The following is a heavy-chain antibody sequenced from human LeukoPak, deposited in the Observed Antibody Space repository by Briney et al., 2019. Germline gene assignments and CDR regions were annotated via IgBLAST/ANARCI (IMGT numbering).Heavy chain of an antibody. Sequence: ASVKVSCKASGYTFTSFDVNWVRQAAGQGLEWMGWMNPNSGNTGYAQKFQGRVTMTRNISISTAYMELSSLKSEDTAVYYCARVPYVARYYYYMDVWGKGTTVTVSS. CDR2: MNPNSGNT. J-gene: IGHJ6*03. CDR1: GYTFTSFD. V-gene: IGHV1-8*01. D-gene: IGHD2-15*01. CDR3: ARVPYVARYYYYMDV.